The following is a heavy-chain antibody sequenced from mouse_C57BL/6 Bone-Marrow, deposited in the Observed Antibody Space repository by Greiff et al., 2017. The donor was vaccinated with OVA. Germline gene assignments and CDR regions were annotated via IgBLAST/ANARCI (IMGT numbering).Heavy chain of an antibody. J-gene: IGHJ3*01. V-gene: IGHV1-81*01. CDR1: GYTFTSYG. CDR2: IYPRSGNT. D-gene: IGHD2-5*01. CDR3: ARGVYSNPVAY. Sequence: QVQLQQSGAELARPGASVKLSCKASGYTFTSYGISWVKQRTGQGLEWIGEIYPRSGNTYYNEKFKGKATLTADKSSSTAYMELRSLTSEDSAVYFCARGVYSNPVAYWGQGTLVTVSA.